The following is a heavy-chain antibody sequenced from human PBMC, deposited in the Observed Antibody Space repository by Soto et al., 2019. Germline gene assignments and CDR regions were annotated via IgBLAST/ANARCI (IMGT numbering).Heavy chain of an antibody. D-gene: IGHD3-3*01. V-gene: IGHV7-4-1*01. CDR3: ARGFDFYDFWSGYLVPDYYYGMDV. CDR2: INTNTGNP. J-gene: IGHJ6*02. CDR1: GYTFTSYA. Sequence: ASVKVSCKASGYTFTSYAMNWVRQAPGQGLEWMGWINTNTGNPTYAQGFTGRFVFSLDTSVSTAYLQICSLKAEDTAVYYCARGFDFYDFWSGYLVPDYYYGMDVWGQGTTVTVSS.